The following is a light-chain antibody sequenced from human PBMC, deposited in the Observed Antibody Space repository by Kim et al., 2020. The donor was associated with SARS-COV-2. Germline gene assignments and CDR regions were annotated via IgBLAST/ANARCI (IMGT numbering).Light chain of an antibody. CDR3: QQYKISPYT. CDR2: AAS. Sequence: DIQMTQSPSSLSAYVGDRVTITCRASQGIRNYLAWFQQKPGKAPKSLIYAASILQSGVPSKFSGSGSGTDFTLTINSLQPEDFATYYCQQYKISPYTFGQGTKLEIK. CDR1: QGIRNY. V-gene: IGKV1-16*02. J-gene: IGKJ2*01.